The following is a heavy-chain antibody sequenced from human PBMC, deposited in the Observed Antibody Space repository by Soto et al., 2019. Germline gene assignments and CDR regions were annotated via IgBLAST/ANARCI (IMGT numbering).Heavy chain of an antibody. D-gene: IGHD3-10*01. CDR2: IKTDGSVK. J-gene: IGHJ4*02. CDR3: ATSMGRGGNDY. CDR1: GFTFSDNW. Sequence: EVQLVESGGGLVQPGGSLRLSCAASGFTFSDNWMSWVRQAPGKGLECVANIKTDGSVKYYVDPVKGRFTISRDNAKNSLYLQMYSLRAEDTAVYYCATSMGRGGNDYWGQGTLVPVSS. V-gene: IGHV3-7*05.